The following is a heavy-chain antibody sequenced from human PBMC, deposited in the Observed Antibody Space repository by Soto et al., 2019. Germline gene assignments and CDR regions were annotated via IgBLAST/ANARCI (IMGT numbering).Heavy chain of an antibody. J-gene: IGHJ4*02. V-gene: IGHV4-39*01. CDR2: IYYSGST. CDR3: ARQKTIFGVVIYYFDY. CDR1: GGSISSSSYY. D-gene: IGHD3-3*01. Sequence: QLQLQESGPGLVKPSETLSLTCTVSGGSISSSSYYWGWIRQPPGKGLEWIGSIYYSGSTYYNPSFRGRVTISVDTSKNQFSLKLSSVTAADTAVYYCARQKTIFGVVIYYFDYWGQGTLVTVSS.